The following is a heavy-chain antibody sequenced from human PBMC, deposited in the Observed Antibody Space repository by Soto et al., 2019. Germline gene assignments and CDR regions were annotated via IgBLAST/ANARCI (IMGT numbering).Heavy chain of an antibody. CDR3: ARQTYHYYGSGSYYNAEYYFDY. V-gene: IGHV4-39*01. CDR1: GGSISSSSYY. D-gene: IGHD3-10*01. CDR2: IYYSGST. Sequence: ETLSLPCTVSGGSISSSSYYCGWIRQPPGKGLEWIGSIYYSGSTYYNPSLKSRVTISVDTSKNQFSLKLSSVTAADTAVYYCARQTYHYYGSGSYYNAEYYFDYWGQGTLVTVSS. J-gene: IGHJ4*02.